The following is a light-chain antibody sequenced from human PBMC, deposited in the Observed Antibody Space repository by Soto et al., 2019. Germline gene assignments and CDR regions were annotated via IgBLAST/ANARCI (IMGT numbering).Light chain of an antibody. Sequence: QSALTQPPSASGSPGQSVTISCTGTSSDVGGYNYVSWYQQHPGKAPKLMIYEVTKRPSGVPDRFSGSKSGNTASLTVSGLQAEDEADYYCSSYAGFNNLVVFGGGTKVTVL. J-gene: IGLJ2*01. CDR3: SSYAGFNNLVV. V-gene: IGLV2-8*01. CDR1: SSDVGGYNY. CDR2: EVT.